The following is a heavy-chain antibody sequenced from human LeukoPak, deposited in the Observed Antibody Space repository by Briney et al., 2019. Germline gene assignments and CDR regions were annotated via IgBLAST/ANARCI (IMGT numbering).Heavy chain of an antibody. Sequence: KTGGSLRLSCAASGFTFSSYSMNWVRQAPGKGPEWVSSISSSSSYIYYADSVKGRFTISRDNAKNSLYLQMNSLRAEDTAVYYCARMNDYYFDYWGQGTLVTVSS. V-gene: IGHV3-21*01. J-gene: IGHJ4*02. CDR2: ISSSSSYI. CDR1: GFTFSSYS. D-gene: IGHD3-16*01. CDR3: ARMNDYYFDY.